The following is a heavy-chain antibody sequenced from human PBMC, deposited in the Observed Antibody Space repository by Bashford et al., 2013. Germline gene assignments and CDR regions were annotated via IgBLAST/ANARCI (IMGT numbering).Heavy chain of an antibody. CDR2: IYYSGST. CDR3: ARGGAIFGVGNGY. V-gene: IGHV4-39*07. CDR1: GGSISSSSYY. D-gene: IGHD3-3*01. Sequence: SETLSLTCTVSGGSISSSSYYWGWIRQPPGKGLEWIGSIYYSGSTYYNPSLKSRVTISVDTSKNQFSLKLSSVTAADTAVYYCARGGAIFGVGNGYWGQGTLVTVSS. J-gene: IGHJ4*02.